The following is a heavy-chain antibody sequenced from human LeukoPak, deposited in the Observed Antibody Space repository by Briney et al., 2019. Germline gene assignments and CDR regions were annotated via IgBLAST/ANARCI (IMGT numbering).Heavy chain of an antibody. V-gene: IGHV3-48*03. D-gene: IGHD3-22*01. J-gene: IGHJ4*02. CDR3: ARDWAPYDSSGYYDY. CDR1: GFTFSSYE. CDR2: IGSSGSTI. Sequence: GGSLRLSCAASGFTFSSYEMNWVRQAPGKGLEWVSYIGSSGSTIYYADSVKGRFTISRDNAKNSLYLQMNSLRAEDTAVYYCARDWAPYDSSGYYDYWGQGTLVTVSS.